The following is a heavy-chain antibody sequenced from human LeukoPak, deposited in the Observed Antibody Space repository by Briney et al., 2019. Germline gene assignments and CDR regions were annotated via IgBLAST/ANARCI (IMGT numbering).Heavy chain of an antibody. CDR2: IIPILGIA. D-gene: IGHD3-10*01. V-gene: IGHV1-69*04. CDR1: GYTFTSYG. CDR3: ARDGSGSYRSDWFDP. J-gene: IGHJ5*02. Sequence: ASVKVSCKASGYTFTSYGISWVRQAPGQGLEWMGRIIPILGIANYAQKFQGRVTITADKSTSTAYMELSSLRSEDTAVYYCARDGSGSYRSDWFDPWGQGTLVTVSP.